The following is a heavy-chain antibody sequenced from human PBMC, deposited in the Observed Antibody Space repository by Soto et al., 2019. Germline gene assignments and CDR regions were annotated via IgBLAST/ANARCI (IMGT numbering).Heavy chain of an antibody. D-gene: IGHD1-26*01. CDR3: ARVRGVGATKGGWCDP. Sequence: QVQLQESGPGLVKPSDTLSLTCAVSGYSISSSNWWGWIRQPPGKGLEWIGYIYYSGSTYYNPSLKSRVTMSADTSKNQFSLKLSSVTAVDTAVYYCARVRGVGATKGGWCDPWGQGTLVTVSS. CDR2: IYYSGST. V-gene: IGHV4-28*03. CDR1: GYSISSSNW. J-gene: IGHJ5*02.